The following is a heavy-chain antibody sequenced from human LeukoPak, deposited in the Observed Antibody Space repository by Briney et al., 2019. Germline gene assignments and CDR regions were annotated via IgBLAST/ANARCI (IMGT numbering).Heavy chain of an antibody. CDR1: GYTFTSYG. Sequence: GASVKVSCKASGYTFTSYGISWVRQAPGQGLEWMGWISAYNDDTNYAQTLQGRVTMTTDTSTTTAYMELRSLRSDDTAFYYCARDDSSDYRPYYFDYWGQGTLVTVSS. V-gene: IGHV1-18*01. J-gene: IGHJ4*02. CDR2: ISAYNDDT. CDR3: ARDDSSDYRPYYFDY. D-gene: IGHD3-16*02.